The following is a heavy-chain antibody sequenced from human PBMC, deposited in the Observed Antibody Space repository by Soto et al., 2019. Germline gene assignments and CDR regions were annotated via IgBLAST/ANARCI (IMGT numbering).Heavy chain of an antibody. J-gene: IGHJ6*02. CDR3: AIRNCGGDCKTKKSLPPYYYYGMDV. D-gene: IGHD2-21*02. Sequence: GGSLRLSCAASGVTFSSYAMSWVRQAPGKGLEWVSAISGSGGSTYYADSMKGRFTISGDNSKNTLYLQMNSLRVEDMAVYYCAIRNCGGDCKTKKSLPPYYYYGMDVWGQGTTVTVSS. CDR1: GVTFSSYA. V-gene: IGHV3-23*01. CDR2: ISGSGGST.